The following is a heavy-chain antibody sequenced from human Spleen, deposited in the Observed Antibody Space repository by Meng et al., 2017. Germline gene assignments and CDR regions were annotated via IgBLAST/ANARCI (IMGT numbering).Heavy chain of an antibody. V-gene: IGHV3-23*01. CDR3: ARLLQKGCSGGSCYSPSGLDV. CDR1: GFTFSRYA. D-gene: IGHD2-15*01. Sequence: GESLKISCPAPGFTFSRYAMSWVRQAPGQGLESGSAISGFGGSTYYADSVKDRFTISRDNSKNTLYLQVNSLRPEDTAVYYGARLLQKGCSGGSCYSPSGLDVWGQGTTVTVSS. CDR2: ISGFGGST. J-gene: IGHJ6*02.